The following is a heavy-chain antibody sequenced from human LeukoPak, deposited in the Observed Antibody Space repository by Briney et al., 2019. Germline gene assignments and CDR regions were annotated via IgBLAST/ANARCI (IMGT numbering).Heavy chain of an antibody. D-gene: IGHD3-9*01. CDR2: IYSGGST. J-gene: IGHJ3*02. CDR3: ARALMYYDILTGRDAFDI. Sequence: GGSLRLSCAAPGFTFSSYGMHWVRQAPGKGLEWVSVIYSGGSTYYADSVRGRFTISRDNSKNTLYLQMNSLRAEDTAVYYCARALMYYDILTGRDAFDIWGQGTMVTVSS. CDR1: GFTFSSYG. V-gene: IGHV3-53*01.